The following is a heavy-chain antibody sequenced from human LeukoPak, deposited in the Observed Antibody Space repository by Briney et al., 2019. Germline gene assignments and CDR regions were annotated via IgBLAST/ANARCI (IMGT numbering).Heavy chain of an antibody. CDR1: GGSISSYY. D-gene: IGHD3-9*01. CDR2: IYYSGST. J-gene: IGHJ4*02. CDR3: ARHTYYDILTGIDY. V-gene: IGHV4-59*08. Sequence: SETLSLTCTVSGGSISSYYWSWIRQPPGKGLEWIGYIYYSGSTNYNPSLKSRVTISVDTSKNQFSLKLSSVTAADTAVYYCARHTYYDILTGIDYWGQGTLVTASS.